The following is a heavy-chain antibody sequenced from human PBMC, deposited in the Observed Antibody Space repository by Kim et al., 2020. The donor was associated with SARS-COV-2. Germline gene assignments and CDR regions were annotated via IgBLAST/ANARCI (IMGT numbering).Heavy chain of an antibody. D-gene: IGHD3-10*01. Sequence: KSRVTTSVDTSKNQFSLKLSSVTAADTAVYYCAGDITMVQGVIKANAFDIWGQGTMVTVSS. J-gene: IGHJ3*02. CDR3: AGDITMVQGVIKANAFDI. V-gene: IGHV4-59*01.